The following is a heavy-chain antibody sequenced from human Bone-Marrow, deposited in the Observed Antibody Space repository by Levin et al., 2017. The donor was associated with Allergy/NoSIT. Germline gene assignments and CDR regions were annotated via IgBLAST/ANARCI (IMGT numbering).Heavy chain of an antibody. CDR2: IYSDGSNT. Sequence: GGSLRLSCAASGFTFSNYWMHWVRQAPGKGLVWVSHIYSDGSNTNYADSAKGRFTITRDNAKNTLYLQMNSLRGEDTAVYYCARGSCSSTSCLDNWGQGTLVTVSP. J-gene: IGHJ4*02. D-gene: IGHD2-2*01. CDR1: GFTFSNYW. CDR3: ARGSCSSTSCLDN. V-gene: IGHV3-74*01.